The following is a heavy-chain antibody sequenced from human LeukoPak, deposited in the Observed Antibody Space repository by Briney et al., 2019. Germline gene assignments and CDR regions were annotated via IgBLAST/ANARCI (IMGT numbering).Heavy chain of an antibody. CDR3: ARGGPPGYYYDYYMDV. V-gene: IGHV4-61*02. CDR2: IYTSGST. CDR1: GGSISSGSYY. Sequence: SQTLSLTCTVSGGSISSGSYYWSWIRQPAGKGLEWIGRIYTSGSTNYNPSLKSRVTISVDTSKNQFSLKMSSVTAADTAVYFCARGGPPGYYYDYYMDVWGKGTTVTISS. J-gene: IGHJ6*03.